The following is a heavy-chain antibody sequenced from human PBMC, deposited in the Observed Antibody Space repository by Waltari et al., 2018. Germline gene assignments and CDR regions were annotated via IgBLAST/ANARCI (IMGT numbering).Heavy chain of an antibody. V-gene: IGHV4-4*02. CDR3: ARSSGPYSAWYVDL. CDR2: IYHSGST. J-gene: IGHJ2*01. Sequence: QLQESGPGLVTPSETLSLTCAVSGGSISSSNWWSWVRQPPGTGLEWIGEIYHSGSTNDNPSLKSRVTISVDKSKSQCSLKLSAVTAADTAVYYCARSSGPYSAWYVDLWGRGTLVIVSS. CDR1: GGSISSSNW. D-gene: IGHD2-15*01.